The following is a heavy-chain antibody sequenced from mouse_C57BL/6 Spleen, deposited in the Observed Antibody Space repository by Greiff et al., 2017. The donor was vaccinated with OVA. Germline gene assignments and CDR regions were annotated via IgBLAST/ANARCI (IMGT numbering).Heavy chain of an antibody. CDR3: SRYPLGSYRYFDV. CDR1: GYTFTSYW. V-gene: IGHV1-52*01. D-gene: IGHD4-1*01. CDR2: IDPSDSET. J-gene: IGHJ1*03. Sequence: QVQLQQPGAELVRPGSSVKLSCKASGYTFTSYWMHWVKQRPIQGLEWIGNIDPSDSETHYNQKFKDKATLTVDKSSSTAYMQLSSLTSEDSAVYVCSRYPLGSYRYFDVWGTGTTVTVSS.